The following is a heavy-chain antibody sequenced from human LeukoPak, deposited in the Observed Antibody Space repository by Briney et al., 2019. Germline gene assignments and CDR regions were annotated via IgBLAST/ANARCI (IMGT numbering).Heavy chain of an antibody. Sequence: SETLSPTCTVSGGSVTTYYWSWIRQPPGRGLEWIGYTHYSGSTNYNPSLKRRATMSVDTSKNQVSLKLTSVTAADTAVYYCARVSSGWYPYYFDYWGQGTLVTVSS. CDR3: ARVSSGWYPYYFDY. D-gene: IGHD6-19*01. V-gene: IGHV4-59*02. J-gene: IGHJ4*02. CDR1: GGSVTTYY. CDR2: THYSGST.